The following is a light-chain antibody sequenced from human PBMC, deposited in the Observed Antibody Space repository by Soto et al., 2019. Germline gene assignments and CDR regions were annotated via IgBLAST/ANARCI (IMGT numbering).Light chain of an antibody. V-gene: IGKV3-20*01. CDR2: GTS. CDR3: QQYGSSIT. CDR1: QSVPRSY. J-gene: IGKJ5*01. Sequence: ENVLTQAPGTLAFSPGERATLSCRASQSVPRSYLAWYQQKPGQAPRLLIYGTSSRATGIPDRFSGSGSGTDFTLTISRLEPEDFAVFYCQQYGSSITFGQGTRLEIK.